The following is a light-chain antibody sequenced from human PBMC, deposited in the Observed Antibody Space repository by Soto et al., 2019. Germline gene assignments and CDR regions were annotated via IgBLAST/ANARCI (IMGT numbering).Light chain of an antibody. CDR3: RQYANLPYT. CDR1: QDITIY. V-gene: IGKV1-33*01. Sequence: DIQMTQSPSSLSASLGGRVTITCQASQDITIYLNWYQQQPGKAPTLLIYDASNLEAGVPSRFSGSASRTDFTLTISRLQHEYIATYYCRQYANLPYTFGQGTKLEIK. J-gene: IGKJ2*01. CDR2: DAS.